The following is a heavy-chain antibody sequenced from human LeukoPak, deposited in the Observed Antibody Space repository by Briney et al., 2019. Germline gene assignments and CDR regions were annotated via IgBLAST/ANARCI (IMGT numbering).Heavy chain of an antibody. V-gene: IGHV3-30*03. CDR3: ARDATAGGLFDP. D-gene: IGHD6-13*01. Sequence: PGGSLRLSCAASGFTFSSYGMHWVRQAPGKGLEWVAVISHDGSNKYYADSVKGRFTISRDNAKSSLYLQMNSLRAEDTAVYYCARDATAGGLFDPWGQGTLVTVTS. CDR2: ISHDGSNK. J-gene: IGHJ5*02. CDR1: GFTFSSYG.